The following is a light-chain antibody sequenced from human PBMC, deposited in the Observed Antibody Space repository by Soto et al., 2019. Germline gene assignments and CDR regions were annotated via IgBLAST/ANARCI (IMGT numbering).Light chain of an antibody. Sequence: EIVLTQSPCTLSLSQGERATLSCRASQSVSSSYLAWYQQKPGQAPRLLIYGASSRATGIPDRFSGSGSGTDFTLTISRLEPEDFAVYYCQHYGSSRVPFGQGTKVAIK. V-gene: IGKV3-20*01. CDR2: GAS. CDR3: QHYGSSRVP. J-gene: IGKJ1*01. CDR1: QSVSSSY.